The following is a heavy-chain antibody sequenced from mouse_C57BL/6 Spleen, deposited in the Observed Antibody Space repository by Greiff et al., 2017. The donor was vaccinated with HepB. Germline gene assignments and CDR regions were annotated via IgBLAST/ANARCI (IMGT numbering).Heavy chain of an antibody. Sequence: QVQLKESGAELAKPGASVKLSCKTSGYTFTSYWMHWVKQRPGQDVEWIGYINPSSGYTKYNQKFKDKATLTADKSSSTACMQLSSLTYDDSAVYYCASGAALGFAYWGQGTLVTVSA. CDR3: ASGAALGFAY. D-gene: IGHD6-1*01. J-gene: IGHJ3*01. V-gene: IGHV1-7*01. CDR1: GYTFTSYW. CDR2: INPSSGYT.